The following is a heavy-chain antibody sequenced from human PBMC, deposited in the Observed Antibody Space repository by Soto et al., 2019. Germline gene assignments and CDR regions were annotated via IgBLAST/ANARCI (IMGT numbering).Heavy chain of an antibody. CDR3: ARDGITSGSGSYYTFFDY. D-gene: IGHD3-10*01. CDR1: GFTFSSYS. Sequence: EVQLVESGGGLVKPGGSLRLSCAASGFTFSSYSMNWVRQAPGKGLEWVSSISSSSSYIYYADSVKGRFTISRDNAKNSLYLQMNSLRAEDTAVYYCARDGITSGSGSYYTFFDYWGQGTLVTVSS. J-gene: IGHJ4*02. V-gene: IGHV3-21*01. CDR2: ISSSSSYI.